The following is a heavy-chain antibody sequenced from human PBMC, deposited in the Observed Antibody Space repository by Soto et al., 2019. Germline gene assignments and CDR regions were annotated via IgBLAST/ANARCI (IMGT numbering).Heavy chain of an antibody. CDR1: GGSITTAGYY. V-gene: IGHV4-30-2*01. Sequence: LSLTFTVSGGSITTAGYYWSWIRQPPGKALEWIGYVYHTGNAYPKPSLKSRVTISLDRSKNQFSLKMTSVTAADTALYYCASRPFYYYGLDVWGQGTTVTVSS. CDR2: VYHTGNA. CDR3: ASRPFYYYGLDV. J-gene: IGHJ6*02.